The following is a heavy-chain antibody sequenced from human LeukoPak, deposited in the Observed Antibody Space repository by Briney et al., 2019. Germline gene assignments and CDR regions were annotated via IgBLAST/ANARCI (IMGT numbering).Heavy chain of an antibody. CDR2: IYYSGST. CDR1: GGSISSHY. V-gene: IGHV4-59*11. Sequence: PSETLSLTCIVSGGSISSHYWSWLRQPPGKGLEWIGYIYYSGSTNYNPSLKSRVTISVDTSKNQFSLKLSSVTDADTAVYYWARGGSGYDSYYYYYCMDLWGKGTTVTVSS. CDR3: ARGGSGYDSYYYYYCMDL. J-gene: IGHJ6*03. D-gene: IGHD5-12*01.